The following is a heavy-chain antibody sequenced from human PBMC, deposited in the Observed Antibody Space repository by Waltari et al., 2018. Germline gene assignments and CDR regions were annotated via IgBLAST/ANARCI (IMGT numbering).Heavy chain of an antibody. CDR3: TRIRITIFGVVKIGDY. CDR1: GFTFGYLA. D-gene: IGHD3-3*01. J-gene: IGHJ4*02. CDR2: IRSKAYGGTT. Sequence: EVQLVESGGGLVQPGRSLRLSCTASGFTFGYLAMRWARQAPGKGLEWVGFIRSKAYGGTTEYAASVKGRFTISRDDSKSIAYLQMNSLKTEDTAVYYCTRIRITIFGVVKIGDYWGQGTLVTVSS. V-gene: IGHV3-49*04.